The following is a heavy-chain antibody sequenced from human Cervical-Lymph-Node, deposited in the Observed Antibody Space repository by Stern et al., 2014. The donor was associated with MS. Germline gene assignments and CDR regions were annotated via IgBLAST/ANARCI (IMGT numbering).Heavy chain of an antibody. CDR1: GGTFSNYA. V-gene: IGHV1-69*01. Sequence: VQLGQSGAEVKKPGSSVRVSCKASGGTFSNYAFSWLRQAPGPGLERMGGILPIFGTANSAQNFQGSLPITADESTSTAYMALNSLGSEDTAVYYCATNRPHYYYYDVDVWGQGTTVTVSS. CDR2: ILPIFGTA. J-gene: IGHJ6*02. CDR3: ATNRPHYYYYDVDV.